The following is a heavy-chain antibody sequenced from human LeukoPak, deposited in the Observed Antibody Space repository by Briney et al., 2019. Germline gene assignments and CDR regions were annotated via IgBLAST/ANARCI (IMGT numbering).Heavy chain of an antibody. J-gene: IGHJ3*02. V-gene: IGHV1-2*02. Sequence: GASVKVSCKASAYTFTGYYMHWVRQAPGQGLEWMGLIDPNTGDANYPQKFQGRVTMTGDTSISTAYVELSRLRSDDTAVYYCARGVVTVRGLRGHAFDIWGQGTMVTVSS. CDR1: AYTFTGYY. D-gene: IGHD3-10*01. CDR3: ARGVVTVRGLRGHAFDI. CDR2: IDPNTGDA.